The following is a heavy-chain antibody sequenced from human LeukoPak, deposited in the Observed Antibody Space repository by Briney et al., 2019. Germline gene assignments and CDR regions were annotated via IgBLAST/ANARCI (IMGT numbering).Heavy chain of an antibody. CDR1: GGTFSSYA. CDR2: IIPIFGTA. J-gene: IGHJ4*02. V-gene: IGHV1-69*01. CDR3: ARSYVSSSWVGAGY. Sequence: SVKVSCEASGGTFSSYAISWVRQAPGQGLEWMGGIIPIFGTANYAQKFQGRVTITADESTSTAYMELSSLKSEDTAVYYCARSYVSSSWVGAGYWGQGTLVTVSS. D-gene: IGHD6-13*01.